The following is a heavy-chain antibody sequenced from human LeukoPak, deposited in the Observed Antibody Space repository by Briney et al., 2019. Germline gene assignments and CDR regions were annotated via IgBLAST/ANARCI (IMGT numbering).Heavy chain of an antibody. D-gene: IGHD5-18*01. CDR3: ARHRHSHHYDY. J-gene: IGHJ4*02. V-gene: IGHV4-59*05. Sequence: SETLSLTCTVSGGSISSYYWSWIRQPPGKGLEWIGSISYSWTTYYNPSLKSRVTISADTSNNQFSLKLTSVTAANTAVYYCARHRHSHHYDYWGQGPLVTVSS. CDR1: GGSISSYY. CDR2: ISYSWTT.